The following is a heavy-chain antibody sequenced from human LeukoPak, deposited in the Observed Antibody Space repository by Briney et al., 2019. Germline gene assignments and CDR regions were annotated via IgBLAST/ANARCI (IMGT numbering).Heavy chain of an antibody. Sequence: PGGSLRLSYAASWFTVSNDYMSWFRQAPGKGLECVSVISTGGETYYADSEKGRFVISRDNFTNTVWLQMNSLRDKDTALYYCARSAGAVWGQGTLVTVSS. CDR1: WFTVSNDY. CDR2: ISTGGET. V-gene: IGHV3-53*01. J-gene: IGHJ4*02. CDR3: ARSAGAV.